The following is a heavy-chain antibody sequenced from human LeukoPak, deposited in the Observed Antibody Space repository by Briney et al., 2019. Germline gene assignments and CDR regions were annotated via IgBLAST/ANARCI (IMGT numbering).Heavy chain of an antibody. V-gene: IGHV3-66*01. Sequence: PGGSLRLSCAASGFTVSSNYMSWVRQAPGKGLEWVSVIYSGGSTYYADSVKGRFTISRDNSKNTLYLQMNSLRAEGTAVYYCARSAGSSWYQYYFDYWGQGTLVTVSS. J-gene: IGHJ4*02. CDR1: GFTVSSNY. CDR3: ARSAGSSWYQYYFDY. CDR2: IYSGGST. D-gene: IGHD6-13*01.